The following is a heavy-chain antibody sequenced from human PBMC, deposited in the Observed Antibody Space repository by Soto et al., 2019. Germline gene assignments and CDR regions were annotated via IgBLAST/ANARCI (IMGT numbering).Heavy chain of an antibody. J-gene: IGHJ5*02. CDR1: GGSISSGGYY. CDR2: IYYSGST. CDR3: ARDKGHKCPLDNCSGVFDP. D-gene: IGHD2-15*01. V-gene: IGHV4-31*03. Sequence: QVQLQESGPGLVKPSQTLSLTCTVSGGSISSGGYYWSWIRQHPGKGLEWIGYIYYSGSTYYNPSLKSRVTISVDTSKNQFSLKLSSVTAADTAVYYCARDKGHKCPLDNCSGVFDPWGQGTLVTVSS.